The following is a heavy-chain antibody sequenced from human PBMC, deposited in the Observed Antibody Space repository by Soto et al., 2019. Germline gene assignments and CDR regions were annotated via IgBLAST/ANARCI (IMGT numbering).Heavy chain of an antibody. CDR3: ARGVGRHQPFFDY. V-gene: IGHV4-59*01. CDR2: IYYSGST. Sequence: SETLSLTCTVSGGSISSYDWSWIRQPPGKGLEWIGYIYYSGSTNYNPSLKSRVTISVDTSKNQFSLKLSSVTAADTAVYYCARGVGRHQPFFDYWGQGTLVTVSS. D-gene: IGHD1-26*01. J-gene: IGHJ4*02. CDR1: GGSISSYD.